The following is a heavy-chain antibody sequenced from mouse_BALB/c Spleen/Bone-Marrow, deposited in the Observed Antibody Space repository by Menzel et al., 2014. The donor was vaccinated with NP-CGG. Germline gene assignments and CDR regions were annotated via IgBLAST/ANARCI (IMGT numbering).Heavy chain of an antibody. J-gene: IGHJ2*01. Sequence: EVQLVESGPELVKPGASVKITCKASGYTFTDYNMHWVKQSHGKSLEWIGYIYPYNGGTGYNQKFKSKATLTVDNSSSTAYMELRSLTSEDSAVYYCARESSAGYCFDYWGQGTTLTVSS. CDR3: ARESSAGYCFDY. D-gene: IGHD3-2*02. CDR2: IYPYNGGT. V-gene: IGHV1S29*02. CDR1: GYTFTDYN.